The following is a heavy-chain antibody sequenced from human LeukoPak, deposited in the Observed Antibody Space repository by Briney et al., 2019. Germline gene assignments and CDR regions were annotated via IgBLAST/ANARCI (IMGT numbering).Heavy chain of an antibody. D-gene: IGHD6-19*01. CDR1: GYTLTSYY. J-gene: IGHJ4*02. V-gene: IGHV1-46*01. Sequence: ASVKVSCKASGYTLTSYYMHWVRQAPGQGLEWMGIINPSGGSTSYAQKFQGRVTMTRDMSTSTVYMELSSLRSEDTAVYYCARGQQWLALDYWGQGTLVAVSS. CDR2: INPSGGST. CDR3: ARGQQWLALDY.